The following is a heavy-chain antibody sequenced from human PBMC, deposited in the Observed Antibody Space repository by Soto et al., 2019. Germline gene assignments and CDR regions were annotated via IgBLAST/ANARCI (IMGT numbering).Heavy chain of an antibody. CDR1: GFTFSSYA. CDR3: ARNRQRRISLAGTYCGYGVDV. V-gene: IGHV3-30-3*01. D-gene: IGHD6-19*01. J-gene: IGHJ6*02. Sequence: QVQLVESGGGVVQPGRSLRLSCAASGFTFSSYAMHWVRQAPGKGLEWVAVISYDGSNKYYADSVKGRFTISRDNSKNTMYLQMNSLRAEGTAVYYCARNRQRRISLAGTYCGYGVDVWGQGTTVTVSS. CDR2: ISYDGSNK.